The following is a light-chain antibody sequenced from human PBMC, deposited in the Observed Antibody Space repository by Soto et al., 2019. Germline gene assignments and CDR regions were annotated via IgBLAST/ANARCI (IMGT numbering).Light chain of an antibody. J-gene: IGKJ1*01. Sequence: DIVLTQSPDTLSLSPGNRATLSCRASQSLTNSYIAWYQVKPGQAPRLLIYGASSRATGIPDRFSSRGSGTDFTLTISRLEPEDFALYYCQQYGDSPFTFGQGTKVDNK. V-gene: IGKV3-20*01. CDR3: QQYGDSPFT. CDR2: GAS. CDR1: QSLTNSY.